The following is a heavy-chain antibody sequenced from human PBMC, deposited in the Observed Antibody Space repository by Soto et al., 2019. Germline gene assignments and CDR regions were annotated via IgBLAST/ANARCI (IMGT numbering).Heavy chain of an antibody. Sequence: QVQLQESGPGLVKPSETLSLTCTVSGVSFSTYYWSWIRQAPGKGLEWIGYIYYSGSSNYNPSLKSRVTMAVDTAKNQLGLKLSSVTAADRAVDYCARDQGGPLDYGGQGTLVTVSS. CDR2: IYYSGSS. V-gene: IGHV4-59*01. J-gene: IGHJ4*02. CDR1: GVSFSTYY. CDR3: ARDQGGPLDY. D-gene: IGHD2-15*01.